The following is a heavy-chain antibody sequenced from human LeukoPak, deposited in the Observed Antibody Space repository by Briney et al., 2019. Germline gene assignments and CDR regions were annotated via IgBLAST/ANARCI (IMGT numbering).Heavy chain of an antibody. J-gene: IGHJ4*02. CDR2: ISGSGTI. D-gene: IGHD5-18*01. Sequence: SETLSLTCTVSGGSINSYWSWIRQPAGKGWEWIGRISGSGTITYNPALQSRLSISIDTSKNQFSLKLSSVTAADTAVYYCARLVDTAMVFFDYWGQGTLVTVSS. CDR1: GGSINSY. CDR3: ARLVDTAMVFFDY. V-gene: IGHV4-4*07.